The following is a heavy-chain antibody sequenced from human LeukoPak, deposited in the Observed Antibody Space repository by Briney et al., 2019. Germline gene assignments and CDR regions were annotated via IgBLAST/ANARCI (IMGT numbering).Heavy chain of an antibody. D-gene: IGHD3-16*02. Sequence: ASVKASCKASGYTFNHYDVNWVRQAPGQGLEWMGWMNPKSGTRVYAQKFQGRVTMTSDSYINTAYMELTSLTSGDTAVYYCAKGLRSDFWGQGTLVIVSS. J-gene: IGHJ4*02. CDR1: GYTFNHYD. CDR2: MNPKSGTR. CDR3: AKGLRSDF. V-gene: IGHV1-8*01.